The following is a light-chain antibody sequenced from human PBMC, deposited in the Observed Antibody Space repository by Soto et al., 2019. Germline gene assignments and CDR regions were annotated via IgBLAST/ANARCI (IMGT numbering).Light chain of an antibody. V-gene: IGKV2-30*01. Sequence: DVVLVQSPLSLPVTLGQPASISCRSSQSLGYLTWFQLRPGQSPRRLIYTVSNRDSGVPDRFSVSGSDTNFTLKISRVEAEDVGFYFCMQTTRWPWTFGQGT. CDR1: QSLGY. CDR2: TVS. CDR3: MQTTRWPWT. J-gene: IGKJ1*01.